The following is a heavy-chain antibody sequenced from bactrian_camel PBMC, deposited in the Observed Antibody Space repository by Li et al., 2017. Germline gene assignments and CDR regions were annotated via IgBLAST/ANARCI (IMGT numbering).Heavy chain of an antibody. V-gene: IGHV3S31*01. J-gene: IGHJ4*01. CDR2: IVLRGGHTYPNAGST. CDR3: AADPGIYRATISPYLYRY. D-gene: IGHD4*01. Sequence: DVPLVESGGGAVQNGGSLRLSCAASGSTVTMAWYRRAPGKEREGVAAIVLRGGHTYPNAGSTYAADAVKGRFTISQDNAKNTVYLQMNSLKPEDTAMYYCAADPGIYRATISPYLYRYWGQGTQVTVS. CDR1: GSTVT.